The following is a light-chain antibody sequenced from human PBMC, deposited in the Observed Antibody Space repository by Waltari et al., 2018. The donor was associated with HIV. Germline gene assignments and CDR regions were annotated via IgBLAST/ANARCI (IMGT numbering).Light chain of an antibody. CDR1: NSDIGAYDY. V-gene: IGLV2-14*01. J-gene: IGLJ3*02. CDR2: EVT. CDR3: SSYAATTTIV. Sequence: QSVLTQPASVSGSPGQSITISCTGTNSDIGAYDYVSWYQQPPGKAPKLLIYEVTIRSPGIAYRFSGSKSGNTASMTISGLQAEDEAHYYCSSYAATTTIVFGGGTRLTVL.